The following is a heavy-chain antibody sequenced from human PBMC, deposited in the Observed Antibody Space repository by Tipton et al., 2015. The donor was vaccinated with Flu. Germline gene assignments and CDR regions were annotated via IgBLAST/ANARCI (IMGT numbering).Heavy chain of an antibody. V-gene: IGHV4-4*01. CDR3: ARDYGDYYFDS. J-gene: IGHJ4*02. Sequence: TLSLTCTVSGSSVNSNNWWSWVRQPPGKGLEWIGEVFYSGYTNYNPSLKSRVTMSLDNSKNQFSLKLSSVTAADTVIYSCARDYGDYYFDSWGQGTLVTVSS. CDR2: VFYSGYT. CDR1: GSSVNSNNW. D-gene: IGHD4-17*01.